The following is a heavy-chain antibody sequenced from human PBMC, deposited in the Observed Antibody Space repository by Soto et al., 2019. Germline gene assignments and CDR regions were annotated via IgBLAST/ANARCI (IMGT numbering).Heavy chain of an antibody. CDR2: LYWGDDK. V-gene: IGHV2-5*02. Sequence: QITLKESGPTLVKPTQTLTLTCTFSGFSLSTSGVGVGWIRQPPGKALEWLALLYWGDDKRYSPSRKSRLTITKDTTNNQVVLTMTNMDPVDTATYYCAHRQRTVYFDYWGQGTLVTVSS. CDR3: AHRQRTVYFDY. CDR1: GFSLSTSGVG. D-gene: IGHD4-17*01. J-gene: IGHJ4*02.